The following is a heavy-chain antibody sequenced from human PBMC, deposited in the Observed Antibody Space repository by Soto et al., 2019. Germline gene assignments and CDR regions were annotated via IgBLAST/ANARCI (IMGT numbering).Heavy chain of an antibody. D-gene: IGHD2-15*01. V-gene: IGHV1-58*01. CDR1: GFTFTSSA. CDR3: AADLNCSGGSCTGGAGGRDV. Sequence: SVKVSCKASGFTFTSSAVQWLRQSGGQRLEWIGWIVVGSGNTNYAQKFQERVTITRDMSTSTAYMELSSLRSEDTAVYYCAADLNCSGGSCTGGAGGRDVWGQGTTVTVSS. CDR2: IVVGSGNT. J-gene: IGHJ6*02.